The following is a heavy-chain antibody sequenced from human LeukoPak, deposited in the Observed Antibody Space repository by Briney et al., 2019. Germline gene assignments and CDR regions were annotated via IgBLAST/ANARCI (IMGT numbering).Heavy chain of an antibody. J-gene: IGHJ1*01. CDR1: GYIFTSYY. Sequence: ASVKASCKASGYIFTSYYIHWVRQAPGQGLEWMGWINPNSGGTNYAQKFQGWVTMTRDTSISTAYMELSRLRSDDTAVYYCARGIRLGELSSSEYFQHWGRGTLVTVSS. V-gene: IGHV1-2*04. CDR2: INPNSGGT. CDR3: ARGIRLGELSSSEYFQH. D-gene: IGHD3-16*02.